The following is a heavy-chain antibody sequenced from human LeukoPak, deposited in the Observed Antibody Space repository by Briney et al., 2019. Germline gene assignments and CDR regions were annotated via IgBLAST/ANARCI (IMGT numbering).Heavy chain of an antibody. D-gene: IGHD4-17*01. CDR2: ISSSSSTI. CDR3: AKVGYGDYDYYYYYYMDV. CDR1: GFTFNSFS. Sequence: GGSLRLSCAASGFTFNSFSMNWVRQAPGKGLEWVSYISSSSSTIYYADSVKGRFTISRDNAKNSLYLQMNSLRAEDTAVYYCAKVGYGDYDYYYYYYMDVWGKGTTVTISS. J-gene: IGHJ6*03. V-gene: IGHV3-48*01.